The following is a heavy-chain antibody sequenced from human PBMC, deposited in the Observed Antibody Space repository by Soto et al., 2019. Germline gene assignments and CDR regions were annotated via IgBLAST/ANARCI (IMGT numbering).Heavy chain of an antibody. CDR1: GFTFTSYG. V-gene: IGHV3-23*01. CDR2: IRGDGGQT. D-gene: IGHD3-9*01. Sequence: VSLRLSCTASGFTFTSYGMGCVRQAPGKGLQWVSTIRGDGGQTHYTDSVKGRFSISRDNSKNTVYLQMDSLRAEDTAMYFCARDVGLDSADFFAYWGEGTPVTVSS. CDR3: ARDVGLDSADFFAY. J-gene: IGHJ4*02.